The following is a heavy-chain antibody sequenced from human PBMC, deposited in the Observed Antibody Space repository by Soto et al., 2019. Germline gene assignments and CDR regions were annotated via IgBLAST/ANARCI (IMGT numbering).Heavy chain of an antibody. V-gene: IGHV3-23*01. Sequence: EVQLLESGGGLVQPGGSLRLSCAASGFTFSSYAMSWVRQAPGKGLEWVSAISGSGGSTYYADSVKGRFTISRDNSVNTLYLQMNSLSAADTAVYYCHPDLEWLFPAFDYWGQGTLVTVSS. D-gene: IGHD3-3*01. CDR2: ISGSGGST. J-gene: IGHJ4*02. CDR1: GFTFSSYA. CDR3: HPDLEWLFPAFDY.